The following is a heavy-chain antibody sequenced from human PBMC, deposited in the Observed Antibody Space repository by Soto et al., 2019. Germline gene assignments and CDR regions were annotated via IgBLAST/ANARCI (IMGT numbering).Heavy chain of an antibody. Sequence: QVQLQQWGAGLLKPSETLSLTCAVYGGSFSGYYWSWIRQPPGKGLEWIGEINHSGSTNYNPSLKSRVTISVDTSTNQFSLKLSSVTAADTAVYYCAREGDGYNYGADYWGQGTLVTVSS. CDR3: AREGDGYNYGADY. CDR1: GGSFSGYY. D-gene: IGHD5-12*01. V-gene: IGHV4-34*01. CDR2: INHSGST. J-gene: IGHJ4*02.